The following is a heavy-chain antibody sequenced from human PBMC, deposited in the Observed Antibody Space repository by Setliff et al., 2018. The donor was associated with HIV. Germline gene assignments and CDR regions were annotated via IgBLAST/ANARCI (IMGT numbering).Heavy chain of an antibody. CDR1: GFTFSTYS. CDR2: INREETTE. CDR3: AKDPHNIYLFYFHYMDV. J-gene: IGHJ6*03. Sequence: GGSLRLSCAASGFTFSTYSMNWVRQAPGKGLEWISYINREETTEWYADSVKGRFIISRDNAKNSLYLQMSSLRAEDTAIYYCAKDPHNIYLFYFHYMDVWGKGTTVTVSS. V-gene: IGHV3-48*01.